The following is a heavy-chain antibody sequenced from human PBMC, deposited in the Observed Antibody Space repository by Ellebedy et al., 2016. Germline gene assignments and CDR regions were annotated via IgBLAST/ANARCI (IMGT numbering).Heavy chain of an antibody. Sequence: GGSLRLXXAVSGFTFSSPWMHWVRQAPGTGLVWVSRISTDGSSTNYADSVKGRFTISRDNAKNTLYLQMNSLRAEDTAVYYCARGSITVFGGVDVWGKGTTVTVSS. D-gene: IGHD3-3*01. CDR3: ARGSITVFGGVDV. V-gene: IGHV3-74*01. J-gene: IGHJ6*04. CDR1: GFTFSSPW. CDR2: ISTDGSST.